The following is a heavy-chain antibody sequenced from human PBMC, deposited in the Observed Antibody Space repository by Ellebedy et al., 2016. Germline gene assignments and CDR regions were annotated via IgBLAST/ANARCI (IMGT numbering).Heavy chain of an antibody. CDR2: ISAYNGNT. J-gene: IGHJ4*02. Sequence: ASVKVSCXASGYTFTSYGISWVRQAPGQGLEWMGWISAYNGNTNYAQKLQGRVTMTTDTSTSTAYMELRSLRSDDTAVYYCARDPSSYSSSSFDYWGQGTLVTVSS. V-gene: IGHV1-18*01. D-gene: IGHD6-6*01. CDR3: ARDPSSYSSSSFDY. CDR1: GYTFTSYG.